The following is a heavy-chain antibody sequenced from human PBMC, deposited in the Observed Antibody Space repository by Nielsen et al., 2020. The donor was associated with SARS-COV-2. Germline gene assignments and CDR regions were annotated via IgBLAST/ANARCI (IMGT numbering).Heavy chain of an antibody. CDR1: GYTFTGYY. CDR3: ARLIFGVVIEYYFDY. CDR2: INPNSGGT. J-gene: IGHJ4*02. Sequence: ASVKVSCKASGYTFTGYYMHWVRQAPGQGLEWMGRINPNSGGTNYAQKFQGRVTMTRDTSISTAYMELRSLRSDDTAVYYCARLIFGVVIEYYFDYWGQGTLVTVSS. D-gene: IGHD3-3*01. V-gene: IGHV1-2*06.